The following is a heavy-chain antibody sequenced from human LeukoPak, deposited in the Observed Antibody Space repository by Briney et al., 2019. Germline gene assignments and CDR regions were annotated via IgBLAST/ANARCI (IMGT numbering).Heavy chain of an antibody. D-gene: IGHD5-12*01. CDR1: GFTFSSYS. CDR3: AREAYSGYDGDYFDY. CDR2: ISSSSSYI. Sequence: GGSLRLSCAASGFTFSSYSMNWVRQAPGKGLEWVSSISSSSSYIYYADSVKGRFTTSRDNAKNSLYLQMNSLRAEDTAVYYCAREAYSGYDGDYFDYWGQGTLVTVSS. J-gene: IGHJ4*02. V-gene: IGHV3-21*01.